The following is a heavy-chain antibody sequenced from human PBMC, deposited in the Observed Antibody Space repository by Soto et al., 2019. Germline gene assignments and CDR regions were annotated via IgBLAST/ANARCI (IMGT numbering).Heavy chain of an antibody. D-gene: IGHD2-8*01. CDR2: ISSSGSTI. Sequence: GSLRLSCAASGFTFSSYEMNWVRQAPGKGLEWVSYISSSGSTIYYADSVKGRFTISRDNAKNSLYLQMNSLRAEDTAVYYCAREFKGNGNFHDNWFDHWGQGP. CDR3: AREFKGNGNFHDNWFDH. J-gene: IGHJ5*02. V-gene: IGHV3-48*03. CDR1: GFTFSSYE.